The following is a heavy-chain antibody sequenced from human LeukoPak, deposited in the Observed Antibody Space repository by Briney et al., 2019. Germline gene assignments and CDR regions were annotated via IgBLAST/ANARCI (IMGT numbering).Heavy chain of an antibody. CDR2: INHSGST. CDR1: GGSFSGYY. J-gene: IGHJ4*02. Sequence: SETLSLTCAVYGGSFSGYYWSWIRQPPGKGLEWIGEINHSGSTKYNPSLKGRVTISVDTSKNQFSLKLSSVTAADTAVFYCARETEYSGYFDHWGQGTLVTVSS. V-gene: IGHV4-34*01. CDR3: ARETEYSGYFDH. D-gene: IGHD5-12*01.